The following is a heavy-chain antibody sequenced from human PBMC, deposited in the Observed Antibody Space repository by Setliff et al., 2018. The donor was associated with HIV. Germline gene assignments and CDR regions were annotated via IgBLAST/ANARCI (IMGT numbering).Heavy chain of an antibody. J-gene: IGHJ6*02. CDR3: AILDVDTTMVIYYGMDV. CDR1: GFTFNTYS. V-gene: IGHV3-30*04. Sequence: GGSLRLSCAASGFTFNTYSIHWVRQAPGKGLEWVAVISDDGGQTYYAGSVKGRFTISRDNSMNTLFLQMNSLRAEDTAVYYCAILDVDTTMVIYYGMDVWGQGTTVTVSS. CDR2: ISDDGGQT. D-gene: IGHD5-18*01.